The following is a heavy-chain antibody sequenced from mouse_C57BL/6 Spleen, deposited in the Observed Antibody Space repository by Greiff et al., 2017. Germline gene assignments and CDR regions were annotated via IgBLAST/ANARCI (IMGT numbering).Heavy chain of an antibody. J-gene: IGHJ2*01. CDR2: IDPENGDT. V-gene: IGHV14-4*01. CDR1: GFNIKDDY. CDR3: TTRYYYGSSPYFDY. D-gene: IGHD1-1*01. Sequence: VHVKQSGAELVRPGASVKLSCTASGFNIKDDYMHWVKQRPEQGLEWIGWIDPENGDTEYASQFQGKATITADTSSNTAYLQLSSLTSEDTAFYYCTTRYYYGSSPYFDYWGQGTTLTVSS.